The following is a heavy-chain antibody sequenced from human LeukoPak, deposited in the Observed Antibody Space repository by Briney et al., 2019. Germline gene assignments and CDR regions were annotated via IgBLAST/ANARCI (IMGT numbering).Heavy chain of an antibody. V-gene: IGHV3-43*02. Sequence: GGSLRLSCAASGFTFDDYAMHWVRQAPGKGLEWVSLISGDGGSTYYADSVKGRFTISRDNSKNSLYLQMNSLRTEDTALYYCAKDLTWNTAMVPQYYYYYYGMDVCGQGTTVTVSS. CDR2: ISGDGGST. J-gene: IGHJ6*02. CDR3: AKDLTWNTAMVPQYYYYYYGMDV. CDR1: GFTFDDYA. D-gene: IGHD5-18*01.